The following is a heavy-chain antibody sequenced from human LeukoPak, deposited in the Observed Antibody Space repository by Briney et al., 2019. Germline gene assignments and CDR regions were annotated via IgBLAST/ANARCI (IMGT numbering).Heavy chain of an antibody. Sequence: ASVKVSCKASGYTFTSYAMHWVRQAPGQRLEWMGWINAGNGNTKYSQKFQGRVTITRDTSASTAYMELSSLRSEDTAVYYCARVYPYCSSTSCYDAFDYWGQGTLVTVSS. CDR2: INAGNGNT. CDR1: GYTFTSYA. V-gene: IGHV1-3*01. CDR3: ARVYPYCSSTSCYDAFDY. D-gene: IGHD2-2*01. J-gene: IGHJ4*02.